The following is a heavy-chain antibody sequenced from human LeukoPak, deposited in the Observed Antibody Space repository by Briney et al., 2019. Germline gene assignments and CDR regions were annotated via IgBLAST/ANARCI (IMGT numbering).Heavy chain of an antibody. V-gene: IGHV3-7*01. Sequence: LTGRSLRISCTASGLTFSDDWISWVRQAPRKGLECVANINQDGSERHYVDSLRGRFTISRDNARNSLYLQMNSLRAEDTAVYFCARDLYYFHSSGYYASDLWGQGTLVTVSS. CDR3: ARDLYYFHSSGYYASDL. CDR2: INQDGSER. D-gene: IGHD3-22*01. CDR1: GLTFSDDW. J-gene: IGHJ5*02.